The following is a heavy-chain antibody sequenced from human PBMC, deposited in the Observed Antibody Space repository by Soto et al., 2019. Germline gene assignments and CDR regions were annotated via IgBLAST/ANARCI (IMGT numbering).Heavy chain of an antibody. CDR3: AKDLDIVVVVAATPFDY. V-gene: IGHV3-23*01. J-gene: IGHJ4*02. Sequence: TFSSYPMSWVRQAPGKGLEWVSAISGSGGSTYYADSVKGRFTISRDNSKNTLYLQMNSLRAEDTAVYYCAKDLDIVVVVAATPFDYWGQGTLVTVSS. CDR1: TFSSYP. CDR2: ISGSGGST. D-gene: IGHD2-15*01.